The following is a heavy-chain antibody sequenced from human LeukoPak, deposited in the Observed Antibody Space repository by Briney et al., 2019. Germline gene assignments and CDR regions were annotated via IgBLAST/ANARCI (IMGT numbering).Heavy chain of an antibody. CDR3: ARGPGYNWNDGFFDY. Sequence: SETLSLTCTVSGGSFSTYYWSWIRQPPGKGLEWIGYIYYSGSTNYNPSLKSRVTISVDTSKNQFSLKLSSVTAADTAVYYCARGPGYNWNDGFFDYWGQGTLVTVSS. CDR1: GGSFSTYY. V-gene: IGHV4-59*12. CDR2: IYYSGST. J-gene: IGHJ4*02. D-gene: IGHD1-1*01.